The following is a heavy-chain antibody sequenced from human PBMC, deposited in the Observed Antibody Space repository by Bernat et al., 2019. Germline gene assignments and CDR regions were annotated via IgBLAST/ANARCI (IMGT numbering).Heavy chain of an antibody. CDR3: ATPDENDYMDV. CDR1: GGSISSSSYY. Sequence: QLQLQESGPGLVKPSETLSLTCTVSGGSISSSSYYWGWIRQPPGKGLAWIGSIYYGGSTYYNPSLKSRVTISVDTSKKQFTLKLSSVTDADTAMYYCATPDENDYMDVWGKGTTVTVSS. V-gene: IGHV4-39*01. D-gene: IGHD1-1*01. J-gene: IGHJ6*03. CDR2: IYYGGST.